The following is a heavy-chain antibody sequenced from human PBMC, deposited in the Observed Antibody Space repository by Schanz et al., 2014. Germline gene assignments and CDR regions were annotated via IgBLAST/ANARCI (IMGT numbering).Heavy chain of an antibody. J-gene: IGHJ4*02. CDR2: INPSSGTT. V-gene: IGHV1-46*03. CDR1: GYTFTSYY. Sequence: QVQLVQSGGEVKKPGASATVSCKASGYTFTSYYMHWVRQAPGQGLEWMGKINPSSGTTRIAQNFQGRLTVTRDTSTSTVNMELSSLRSEDTAVYYCARDGEAAAGCDYWGQGTLVTVSS. D-gene: IGHD6-13*01. CDR3: ARDGEAAAGCDY.